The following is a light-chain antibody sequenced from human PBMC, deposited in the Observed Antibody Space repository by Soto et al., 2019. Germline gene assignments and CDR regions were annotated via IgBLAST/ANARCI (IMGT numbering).Light chain of an antibody. J-gene: IGLJ1*01. V-gene: IGLV2-14*03. CDR2: DVS. Sequence: QSALTKPSSVSGSPGRSITISCTGTSSDVGGNKYVSWYQQYPGKAPKLMICDVSNRPSGVSNRFSGSKSGNTASLTISGLQAEDEADYYCSAFTGTSYVFGTGTKVTVL. CDR1: SSDVGGNKY. CDR3: SAFTGTSYV.